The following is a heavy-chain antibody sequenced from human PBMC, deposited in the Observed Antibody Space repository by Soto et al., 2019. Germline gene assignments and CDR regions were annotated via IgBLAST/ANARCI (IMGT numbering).Heavy chain of an antibody. CDR1: GYTLTELS. V-gene: IGHV1-24*01. CDR3: AALAVAARSPWFDP. D-gene: IGHD6-19*01. J-gene: IGHJ5*02. CDR2: FDPEDGET. Sequence: ASVKVSCKVSGYTLTELSMHWVRQAPGKGLEWMGGFDPEDGETIYAQKFQGRVTMTEDTSTDTAYMELSSLRSEDTAVYYCAALAVAARSPWFDPWGQGTLVTVSS.